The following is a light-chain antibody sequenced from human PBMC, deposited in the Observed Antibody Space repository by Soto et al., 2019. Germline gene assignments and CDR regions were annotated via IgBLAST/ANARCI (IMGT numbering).Light chain of an antibody. CDR2: DNN. V-gene: IGLV1-51*01. CDR3: GTWDSSLSVVV. Sequence: QSVLTQPPSVSAAPGQNVTISCAGSSSNMGNNYVSWYQQLPGTAPKLLSYDNNKRPSGIPDRFSGSKSGTSATLGIPGLQTGDEAEYYCGTWDSSLSVVVFGGGTKLTVL. J-gene: IGLJ2*01. CDR1: SSNMGNNY.